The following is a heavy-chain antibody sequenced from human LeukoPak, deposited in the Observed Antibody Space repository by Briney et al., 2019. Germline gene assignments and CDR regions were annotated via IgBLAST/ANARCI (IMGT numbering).Heavy chain of an antibody. D-gene: IGHD5-12*01. CDR1: GDSFSGYY. CDR2: IKHRERT. CDR3: ARASWLPQSRNYYYMDV. Sequence: SEPLSLTCAVYGDSFSGYYWRWLRQPPGKGLEWIGEIKHRERTNYKPSLKSRVTVSVDTSKNHFCLKLSSVTAADTAVYYCARASWLPQSRNYYYMDVWGKGTTVTISS. V-gene: IGHV4-34*01. J-gene: IGHJ6*03.